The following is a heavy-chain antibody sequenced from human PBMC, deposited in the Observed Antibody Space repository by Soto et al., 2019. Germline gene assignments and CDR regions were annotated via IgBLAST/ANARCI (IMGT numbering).Heavy chain of an antibody. J-gene: IGHJ4*02. V-gene: IGHV4-4*02. Sequence: TSETLSLTCAVSGGSISSSNWWSWVRQPPGKGLEWIGEIYHSGNTNYNPSLKSRVTISVDKSKNQFSLKLNSVTAADTAVYYCARMANTTMVTIDHWGQGTLVTVSS. CDR1: GGSISSSNW. D-gene: IGHD5-18*01. CDR2: IYHSGNT. CDR3: ARMANTTMVTIDH.